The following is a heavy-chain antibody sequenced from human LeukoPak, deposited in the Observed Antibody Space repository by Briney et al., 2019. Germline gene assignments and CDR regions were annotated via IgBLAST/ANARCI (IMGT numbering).Heavy chain of an antibody. CDR2: IYSGGST. CDR3: ARVGVVPAAIPDGFDI. J-gene: IGHJ3*02. D-gene: IGHD2-2*01. CDR1: GFTVSSNY. V-gene: IGHV3-53*01. Sequence: HAGGSLRLSCAASGFTVSSNYMSWVRQAPGKGLEWVSVIYSGGSTYYADSVKGRFTISRDNSKNTLYLQMNSLTAEDTAVYYCARVGVVPAAIPDGFDIWGQGTMVSVSS.